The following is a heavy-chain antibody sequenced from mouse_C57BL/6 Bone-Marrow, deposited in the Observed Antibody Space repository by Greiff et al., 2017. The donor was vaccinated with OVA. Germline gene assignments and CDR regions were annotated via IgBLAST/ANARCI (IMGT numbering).Heavy chain of an antibody. V-gene: IGHV1-72*01. CDR3: ARSTMITTGYYYAMDY. CDR2: IDPNSGGT. Sequence: QVQLQQSGAELVKPGASVKLSCKASGYTFTSYWMHWVKQRPGRGLEWIGRIDPNSGGTKYNEKFKSKATLTVDKPSSTAYMQLSSLTSEDSAVYYCARSTMITTGYYYAMDYWGQGTSVTVSS. J-gene: IGHJ4*01. D-gene: IGHD2-4*01. CDR1: GYTFTSYW.